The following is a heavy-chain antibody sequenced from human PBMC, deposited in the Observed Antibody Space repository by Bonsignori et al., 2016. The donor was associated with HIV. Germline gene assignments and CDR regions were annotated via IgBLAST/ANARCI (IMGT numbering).Heavy chain of an antibody. J-gene: IGHJ4*02. CDR3: ARDLLGSGSYYDVVYYFDY. CDR2: ISGSGGST. D-gene: IGHD3-10*01. Sequence: WIRQPPGKGLEWVSCISGSGGSTYYADSVKGRFTISRDNSKNMLYLQMNSLRAEDTAVYYCARDLLGSGSYYDVVYYFDYWGQGTLVTVSS. V-gene: IGHV3-23*01.